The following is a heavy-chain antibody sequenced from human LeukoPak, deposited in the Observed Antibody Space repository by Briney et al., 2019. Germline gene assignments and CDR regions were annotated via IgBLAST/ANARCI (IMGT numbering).Heavy chain of an antibody. Sequence: GRSLRLSCAASGFTLSTYGIHWVRQAPGKGLEYVSAISGNGGSTYYADSVKGRFTISRDNSKNTLYLQMSSLRTEDTAIYYCVKAQYDFWSGLDYWGQGTLVTVSS. CDR1: GFTLSTYG. D-gene: IGHD3-3*01. V-gene: IGHV3-64D*09. J-gene: IGHJ4*02. CDR3: VKAQYDFWSGLDY. CDR2: ISGNGGST.